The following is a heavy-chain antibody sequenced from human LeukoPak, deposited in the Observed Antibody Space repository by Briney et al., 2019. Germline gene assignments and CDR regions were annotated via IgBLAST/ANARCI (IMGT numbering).Heavy chain of an antibody. D-gene: IGHD6-25*01. CDR3: ARSSGTGTFSY. CDR1: GDSISRSTYY. V-gene: IGHV4-39*02. CDR2: VYYGRSP. Sequence: SETLSLTCTVSGDSISRSTYYWAWIRQPPGTGLEWIGSVYYGRSPYFNPSLESRATISVDTSKNHFSLKMSSVTAADTAVYYCARSSGTGTFSYWGQGTLVTVSS. J-gene: IGHJ4*02.